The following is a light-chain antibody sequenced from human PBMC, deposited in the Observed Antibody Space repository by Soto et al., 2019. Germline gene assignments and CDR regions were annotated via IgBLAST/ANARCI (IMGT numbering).Light chain of an antibody. CDR1: QDVGRL. Sequence: IQMTQSPSSLSASVGDTVTITCRASQDVGRLLAWYQQKPEKAPKSLIYSASSLQSAIPSRFSGSGSGTDFTLTISNLQPEDFATYYCQQYSGYPPFGGGTKVEMK. V-gene: IGKV1D-16*01. CDR3: QQYSGYPP. CDR2: SAS. J-gene: IGKJ4*01.